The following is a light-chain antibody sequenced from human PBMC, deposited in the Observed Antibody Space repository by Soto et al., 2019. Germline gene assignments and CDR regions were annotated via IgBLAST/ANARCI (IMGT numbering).Light chain of an antibody. CDR2: KAS. CDR1: QSISSW. CDR3: LQDYNYPRT. J-gene: IGKJ1*01. Sequence: DIQMNQSPSTLSASVGDRVTITCRASQSISSWLAWYQQKPGKAPKLLIYKASTLKSGVPSRFSGSGSGTDFTLTISSLQPEDFATYYCLQDYNYPRTFGQGSKADIK. V-gene: IGKV1-5*03.